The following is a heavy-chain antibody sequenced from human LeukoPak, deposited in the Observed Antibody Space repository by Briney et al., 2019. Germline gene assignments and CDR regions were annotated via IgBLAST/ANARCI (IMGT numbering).Heavy chain of an antibody. V-gene: IGHV4-38-2*02. CDR3: ARELVVATFDY. CDR1: GYSLSSGYS. CDR2: IYHSGST. D-gene: IGHD2-15*01. Sequence: SETMSLTCTVSGYSLSSGYSWGWIRQAPGKGLEWIWSIYHSGSTYYNPSLKSRVTISVDTSKNQFSLKLSSVTAADTAVYYCARELVVATFDYWGQGILVTVSS. J-gene: IGHJ4*02.